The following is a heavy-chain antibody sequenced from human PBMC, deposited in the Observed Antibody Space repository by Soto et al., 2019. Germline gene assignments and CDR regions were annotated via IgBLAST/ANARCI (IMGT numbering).Heavy chain of an antibody. CDR2: IYHSGST. D-gene: IGHD1-20*01. Sequence: SETLSLTGAVSGGSISSSNWCCWLRQPPGKALEGGGEIYHSGSTNYNPSLKSRVTISVDKSKNQFSLKLSSVTAADTAVYYCARGVGGYNWNGSGDYYYYGMDVWGQGTTVTVSS. CDR1: GGSISSSNW. CDR3: ARGVGGYNWNGSGDYYYYGMDV. J-gene: IGHJ6*02. V-gene: IGHV4-4*02.